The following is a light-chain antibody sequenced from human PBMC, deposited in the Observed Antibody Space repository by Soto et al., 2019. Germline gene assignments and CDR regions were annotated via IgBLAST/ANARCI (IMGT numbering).Light chain of an antibody. CDR3: SSYTSRSTACV. CDR2: DVS. Sequence: QSVLTQPASVSGSPGQSITISCTGNSSDVGGYNYVSWYQQHPGKAPKLMIYDVSNRPSGVSNLFSGSKSDNTASLTISGLKAEDEADYYCSSYTSRSTACVFGTGIKVTVL. CDR1: SSDVGGYNY. J-gene: IGLJ1*01. V-gene: IGLV2-14*01.